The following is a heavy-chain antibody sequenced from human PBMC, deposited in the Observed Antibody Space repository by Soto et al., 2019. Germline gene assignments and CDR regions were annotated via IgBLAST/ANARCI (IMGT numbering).Heavy chain of an antibody. J-gene: IGHJ4*02. V-gene: IGHV4-34*01. CDR1: GGSFSGYY. CDR2: INHSGST. Sequence: PSETLSLTCAVYGGSFSGYYWSWIRQPPGKGLEWIGEINHSGSTNYNPSLKSRVTISVDTSKNQFSLKLSSVTAADTAVYYCARGLATVVVPAATQPGYYFDYWGQGTLVTVPQ. CDR3: ARGLATVVVPAATQPGYYFDY. D-gene: IGHD2-2*01.